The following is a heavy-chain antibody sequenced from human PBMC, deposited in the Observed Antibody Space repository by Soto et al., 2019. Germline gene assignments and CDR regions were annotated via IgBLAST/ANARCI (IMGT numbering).Heavy chain of an antibody. CDR2: ISGSGGST. Sequence: EVPLLESGGGLVQPGGSLRLSCAASGFTFSSYAMSWVRQAPGKGLEWVSAISGSGGSTYYADSVKGRFTISRDNSKNTLYLQMNSLRADDTAVYYCAKDRSGGSFFYWGQGTLVTVSS. V-gene: IGHV3-23*01. CDR1: GFTFSSYA. D-gene: IGHD2-15*01. J-gene: IGHJ4*02. CDR3: AKDRSGGSFFY.